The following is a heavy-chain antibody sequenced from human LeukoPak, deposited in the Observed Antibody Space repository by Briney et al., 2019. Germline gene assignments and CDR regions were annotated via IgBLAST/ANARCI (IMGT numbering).Heavy chain of an antibody. V-gene: IGHV3-48*03. J-gene: IGHJ4*02. Sequence: PGGSLRLSCAASGFSFGGYQMHWVRQAPGNGLEWVSSISTTGATTYYGDSVGGRFTISRDNAKNSVSLQMNNLRAADTAVYYCARGDDYGDNAIMYWGQGTLATVSS. CDR3: ARGDDYGDNAIMY. CDR1: GFSFGGYQ. CDR2: ISTTGATT. D-gene: IGHD4-17*01.